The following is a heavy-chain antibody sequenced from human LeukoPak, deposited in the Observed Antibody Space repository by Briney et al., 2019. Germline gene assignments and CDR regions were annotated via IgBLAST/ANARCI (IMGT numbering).Heavy chain of an antibody. CDR2: ISGSGGST. CDR1: GFTFSSYA. V-gene: IGHV3-23*01. J-gene: IGHJ3*02. CDR3: AKDPSGCSSTSCYGGTAFDI. D-gene: IGHD2-2*01. Sequence: LSEGSLRLSCAASGFTFSSYAMSWVRQAPGKGLEWVSAISGSGGSTYYADSVKGRFTISRDSSKNTLYLQMNSLRAEDTAVYYCAKDPSGCSSTSCYGGTAFDIWGQGTMVTVSS.